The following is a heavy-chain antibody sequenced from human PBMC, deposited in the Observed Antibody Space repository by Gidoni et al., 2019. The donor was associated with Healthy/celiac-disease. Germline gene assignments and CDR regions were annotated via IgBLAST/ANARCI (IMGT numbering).Heavy chain of an antibody. J-gene: IGHJ4*02. CDR1: GGSFSGYY. D-gene: IGHD3-22*01. V-gene: IGHV4-34*01. Sequence: QVQLQQWGAGLLKPSETLSLTCAVYGGSFSGYYWSWIRQPPGKGLEWIGEINHSGSTNYNPSLKSRVTISVDTSKNQFSLKLSSVTAADTAVYYCARLDYDSSGYYPSRHYWGQGTLVTVSS. CDR2: INHSGST. CDR3: ARLDYDSSGYYPSRHY.